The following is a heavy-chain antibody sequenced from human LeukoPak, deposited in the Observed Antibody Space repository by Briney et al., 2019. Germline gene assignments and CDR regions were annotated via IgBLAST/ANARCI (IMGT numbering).Heavy chain of an antibody. Sequence: GGSLRLSCAASGFTFSSYWMSWVRQAPGKGLEWVANIKQDGSEKYYVDSVKGRFTISRDNAKNSLYLQMNSLRAEDTAVYYCARVGQYYDFWSGYYDYYYYMDVWGKGTTVTVSS. CDR3: ARVGQYYDFWSGYYDYYYYMDV. CDR1: GFTFSSYW. J-gene: IGHJ6*03. D-gene: IGHD3-3*01. V-gene: IGHV3-7*01. CDR2: IKQDGSEK.